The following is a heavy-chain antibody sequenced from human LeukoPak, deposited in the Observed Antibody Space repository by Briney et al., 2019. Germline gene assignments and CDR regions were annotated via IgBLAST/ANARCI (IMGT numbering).Heavy chain of an antibody. CDR1: GFTFSNYW. V-gene: IGHV3-7*01. J-gene: IGHJ4*02. Sequence: GEPLRLSCAASGFTFSNYWMTWVRQAPGKGLEWVANIKQDGSEKYYVDSVKGRITISRDNAKNSLYLQMNSLRAEDTAVYYCARDRFVYTHWGQGTLVAVSS. D-gene: IGHD2-2*02. CDR3: ARDRFVYTH. CDR2: IKQDGSEK.